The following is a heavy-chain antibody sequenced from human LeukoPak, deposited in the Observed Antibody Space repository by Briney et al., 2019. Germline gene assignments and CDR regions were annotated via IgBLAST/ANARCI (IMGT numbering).Heavy chain of an antibody. CDR2: ISAYNGNT. J-gene: IGHJ4*02. Sequence: ASLKVSCKASGYTFTSYGISWVRLAPGQGLEWMGWISAYNGNTNYAQKLQGRVTMTTDTSTSTAYMELRSLRSDDTAVYYCARDRRPYYDILTGFDYWGQGTLVTVSS. CDR3: ARDRRPYYDILTGFDY. V-gene: IGHV1-18*01. D-gene: IGHD3-9*01. CDR1: GYTFTSYG.